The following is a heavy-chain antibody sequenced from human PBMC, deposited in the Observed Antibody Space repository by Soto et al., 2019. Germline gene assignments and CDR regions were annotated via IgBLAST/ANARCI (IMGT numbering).Heavy chain of an antibody. CDR1: GGTFSSYA. D-gene: IGHD6-13*01. CDR2: IIPIFGTA. CDR3: ARDCLAAADPTPPCH. Sequence: QVQLVQSGAEVKKPGSSVKVSCKASGGTFSSYAISWVRQAPGQGLEWMGGIIPIFGTANYAQKFQGRVTITADESTSTAYMELSSLSSEDTAVYYCARDCLAAADPTPPCHWGQGTLVTVSS. J-gene: IGHJ4*02. V-gene: IGHV1-69*01.